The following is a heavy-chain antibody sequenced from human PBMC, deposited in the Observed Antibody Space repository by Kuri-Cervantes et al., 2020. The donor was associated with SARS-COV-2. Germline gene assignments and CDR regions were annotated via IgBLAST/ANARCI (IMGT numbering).Heavy chain of an antibody. V-gene: IGHV3-30-3*01. Sequence: GESLKISCAASGFTFSSYAMHWVRQAPGKGLEWVAVISYDGSNKYYADSVKGRFTISRDNSKNTLYLQMNSLRAEDTAVYYCAKVDYCSGGSCYPGGAFDIWGQGTMVTVSS. D-gene: IGHD2-15*01. CDR3: AKVDYCSGGSCYPGGAFDI. CDR2: ISYDGSNK. CDR1: GFTFSSYA. J-gene: IGHJ3*02.